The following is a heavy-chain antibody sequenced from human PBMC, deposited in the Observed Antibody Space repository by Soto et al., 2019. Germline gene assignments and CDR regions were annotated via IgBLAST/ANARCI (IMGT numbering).Heavy chain of an antibody. CDR1: GITFSNAW. Sequence: PGGSLRLSCAASGITFSNAWMSWVRQAPGKGLEWVGRIKSKTDGGTIDYAAPVKGRFTISRDDSKNTLFLQMNSLKTEDTAVYYCTTNAPPIAVAGEFDPWGQGTLVTVSS. D-gene: IGHD6-19*01. CDR3: TTNAPPIAVAGEFDP. V-gene: IGHV3-15*01. J-gene: IGHJ5*02. CDR2: IKSKTDGGTI.